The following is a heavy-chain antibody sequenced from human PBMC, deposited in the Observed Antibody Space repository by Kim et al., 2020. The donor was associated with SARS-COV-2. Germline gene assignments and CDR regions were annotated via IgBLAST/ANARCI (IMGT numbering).Heavy chain of an antibody. J-gene: IGHJ4*02. Sequence: KGRFTISRDDSKNTLYLQMNSLKTEDTAVYYCTTMVGDIVVVPAAGRFDYWGQGTLVTVSS. CDR3: TTMVGDIVVVPAAGRFDY. D-gene: IGHD2-2*01. V-gene: IGHV3-15*01.